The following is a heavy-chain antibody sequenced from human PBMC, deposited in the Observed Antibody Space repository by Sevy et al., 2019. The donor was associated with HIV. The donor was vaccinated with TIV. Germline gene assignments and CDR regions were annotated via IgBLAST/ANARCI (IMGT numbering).Heavy chain of an antibody. CDR3: TADAHSSSYCPEGDLDF. V-gene: IGHV3-15*01. D-gene: IGHD6-13*01. CDR1: GFNFRNTW. J-gene: IGHJ4*02. CDR2: VKSKTDGGTI. Sequence: GGSLRLSCAASGFNFRNTWMGWVRQAPGKGLQWVGRVKSKTDGGTIDYATPLKGRFSISRDDSKDTPYLQMNNLKIEDTAMYFCTADAHSSSYCPEGDLDFWGQGTLVTVSS.